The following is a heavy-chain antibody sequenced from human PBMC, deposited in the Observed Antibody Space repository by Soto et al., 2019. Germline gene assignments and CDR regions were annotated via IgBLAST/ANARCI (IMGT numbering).Heavy chain of an antibody. CDR2: IYYSGST. V-gene: IGHV4-39*01. CDR3: ATIIVATIGFDY. D-gene: IGHD5-12*01. J-gene: IGHJ4*02. CDR1: DGSISSSSYY. Sequence: SETMCLTSTVADGSISSSSYYWGWIRQPPGKGLEWIGSIYYSGSTYYNPSLKSRVTISVDTSKNQFSLKLSSVTAADTAVYYCATIIVATIGFDYWGQGTLVTVSS.